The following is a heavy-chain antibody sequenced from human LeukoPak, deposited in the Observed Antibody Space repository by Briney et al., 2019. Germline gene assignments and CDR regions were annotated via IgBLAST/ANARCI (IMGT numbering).Heavy chain of an antibody. D-gene: IGHD4-17*01. CDR3: AINPDYGDYPSY. CDR1: GGSISSYY. J-gene: IGHJ4*02. CDR2: IYYSGST. Sequence: SETLSLTCTVSGGSISSYYWRWVRQPPGKGLEWIGYIYYSGSTNYNPSLKSRVTISVDTSKNQFSLKLSSVTAADTAVYYCAINPDYGDYPSYGGQGTLVTVSS. V-gene: IGHV4-59*01.